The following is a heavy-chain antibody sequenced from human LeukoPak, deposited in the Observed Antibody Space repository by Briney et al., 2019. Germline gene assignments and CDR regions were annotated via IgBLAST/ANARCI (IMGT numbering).Heavy chain of an antibody. Sequence: GGSLRLSCAASGFTFSSYAMSWVRQAPGKGLEWVSAISGSGGSTYYADSEKGRFTISRDNSKNTLYLQMNSLRAEDTAVYYCAKDQRTGAYYYDSSGYYALDYWGQGTLVTVSS. V-gene: IGHV3-23*01. J-gene: IGHJ4*02. CDR1: GFTFSSYA. D-gene: IGHD3-22*01. CDR3: AKDQRTGAYYYDSSGYYALDY. CDR2: ISGSGGST.